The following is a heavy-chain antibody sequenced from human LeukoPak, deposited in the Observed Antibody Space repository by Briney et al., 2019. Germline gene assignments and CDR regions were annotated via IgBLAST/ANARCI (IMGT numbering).Heavy chain of an antibody. Sequence: GGSLRLSCAASGFTFSSYSMNWVRQAPGKGLEWVSSISSSSYIYYADSVKGRFTISRDNAKNSLYLQMNSLRAEDTAVYYCARDGGYSYGANAFDIWGQGTMVTVSS. D-gene: IGHD5-18*01. CDR1: GFTFSSYS. CDR3: ARDGGYSYGANAFDI. J-gene: IGHJ3*02. V-gene: IGHV3-21*01. CDR2: ISSSSYI.